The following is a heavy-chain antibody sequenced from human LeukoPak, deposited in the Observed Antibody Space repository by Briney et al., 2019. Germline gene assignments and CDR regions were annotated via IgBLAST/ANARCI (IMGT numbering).Heavy chain of an antibody. CDR3: ASHGDPYYFDY. Sequence: SETLSLTCTVSGYSISSGYYWGWIRQPPGKGLEWIGSIYHSGSTYYNPSLKSRVTISVDTSKNQFSLKLSSVTAADTAVYYCASHGDPYYFDYWGQGTLVTVSS. D-gene: IGHD3-10*01. CDR2: IYHSGST. J-gene: IGHJ4*02. CDR1: GYSISSGYY. V-gene: IGHV4-38-2*02.